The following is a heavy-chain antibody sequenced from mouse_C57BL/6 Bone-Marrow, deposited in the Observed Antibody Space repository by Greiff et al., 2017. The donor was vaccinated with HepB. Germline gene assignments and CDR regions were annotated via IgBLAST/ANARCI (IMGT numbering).Heavy chain of an antibody. V-gene: IGHV1-82*01. Sequence: VQLQQSGPELVKPGASVKISCKASGYAFSSSWMNGVKQRPGKGLEWIGRIYPGDGDTNYNGKFKGKATLTADKSSSTAYMQLSSLTSEDSAVYFCARYGSSYDWFAYWGQGTLVTVSA. CDR1: GYAFSSSW. CDR3: ARYGSSYDWFAY. J-gene: IGHJ3*01. D-gene: IGHD1-1*01. CDR2: IYPGDGDT.